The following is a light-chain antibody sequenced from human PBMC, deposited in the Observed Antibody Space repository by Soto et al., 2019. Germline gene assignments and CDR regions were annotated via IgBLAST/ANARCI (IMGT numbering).Light chain of an antibody. CDR1: QGISSA. CDR2: DVS. J-gene: IGKJ4*01. V-gene: IGKV1-13*02. Sequence: AIQLTQSPSSLSASVGDRVTITCRASQGISSALAWYQQKPGKSPNLLIYDVSSLESGVQSRFSGSGSGTDFTLTISSLQPEDFATYSCHQFNPYPALTFGGGTQVEIK. CDR3: HQFNPYPALT.